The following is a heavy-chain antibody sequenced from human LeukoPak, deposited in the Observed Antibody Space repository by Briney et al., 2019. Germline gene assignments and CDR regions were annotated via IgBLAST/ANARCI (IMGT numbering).Heavy chain of an antibody. Sequence: KTSETLSLTCTVSGGSSSSSSYYWGWIRQPPGKGLEWIGSIYYSGSTYYNPSLKSRVTISVDTSKNQFSLKLSSVTAADTAVYYCARDRSSIAARIRWYNWFDPWGQGTLVTVSS. V-gene: IGHV4-39*01. CDR2: IYYSGST. CDR1: GGSSSSSSYY. D-gene: IGHD6-6*01. J-gene: IGHJ5*02. CDR3: ARDRSSIAARIRWYNWFDP.